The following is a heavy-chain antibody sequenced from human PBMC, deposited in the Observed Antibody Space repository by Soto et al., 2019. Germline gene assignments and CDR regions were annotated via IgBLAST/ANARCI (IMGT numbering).Heavy chain of an antibody. V-gene: IGHV1-8*01. CDR1: GYTFTSYD. CDR3: ARVLTYYDFWSGYYLRSHNNWFDP. CDR2: MNPNSGNT. D-gene: IGHD3-3*01. J-gene: IGHJ5*02. Sequence: ASVKVSCKASGYTFTSYDINWARHATGQGLEWMGWMNPNSGNTGYAQKFQGRVTMTRNTSISTAYMELSSLRSEDTAVYYCARVLTYYDFWSGYYLRSHNNWFDPWGQGTLVTVSS.